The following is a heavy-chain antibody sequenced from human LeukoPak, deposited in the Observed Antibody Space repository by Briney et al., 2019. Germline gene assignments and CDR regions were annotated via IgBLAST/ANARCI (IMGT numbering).Heavy chain of an antibody. CDR3: ARGRGSGWYDAFDI. V-gene: IGHV3-33*01. CDR2: IWYDGSNK. J-gene: IGHJ3*02. CDR1: GFTFSSHG. D-gene: IGHD6-19*01. Sequence: PGRSLRLSCAASGFTFSSHGMHWVCQAPGKGLEWVAVIWYDGSNKFYADSVRGRFTISRDNSKNTLYVQMNSLRAEDTAVYYCARGRGSGWYDAFDIWGQGTMVTVSS.